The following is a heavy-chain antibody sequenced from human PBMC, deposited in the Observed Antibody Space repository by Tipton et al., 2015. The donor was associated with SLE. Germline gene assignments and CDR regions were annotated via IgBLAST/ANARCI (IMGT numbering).Heavy chain of an antibody. Sequence: SLRLSCAASGFDFSDTVMSWVRQAPGKGLEWVANSRGDRAYHADSVRGRFTISRDNAKNMLYLQMNSLRAEDTAVYYCARENWCLDLWGRGTLVTVSS. V-gene: IGHV3-66*01. CDR3: ARENWCLDL. J-gene: IGHJ2*01. CDR2: SRGDRA. CDR1: GFDFSDTV. D-gene: IGHD2-8*02.